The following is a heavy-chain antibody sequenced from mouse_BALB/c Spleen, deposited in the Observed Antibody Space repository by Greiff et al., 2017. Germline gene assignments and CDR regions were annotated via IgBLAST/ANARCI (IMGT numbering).Heavy chain of an antibody. D-gene: IGHD2-3*01. CDR3: ARHGWLLRMDY. CDR2: ISNGGGST. V-gene: IGHV5-12-2*01. CDR1: GFTFSSYT. Sequence: EVQGVESGGGLVQPGGSLKLSCAASGFTFSSYTMSWVRQTPEKRLEWVAYISNGGGSTYYPDTVKGRFTISRDNAKNTLYLQMSSLKSEDTAMYYCARHGWLLRMDYWGQGTSVTVSS. J-gene: IGHJ4*01.